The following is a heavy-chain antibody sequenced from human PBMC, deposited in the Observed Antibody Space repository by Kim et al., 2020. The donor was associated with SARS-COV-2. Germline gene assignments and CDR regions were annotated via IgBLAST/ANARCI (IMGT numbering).Heavy chain of an antibody. CDR3: ARDDYDIIGYPAS. J-gene: IGHJ5*02. CDR1: GFTFSDHY. V-gene: IGHV3-11*06. Sequence: GGSLRLSCAASGFTFSDHYMSWIRQAPGKGLEWVAHITSCSPYTTYADSVKGRFTISRDNAKNSLYLQMNSLRVEDTAVYYCARDDYDIIGYPASWGQGTPVSVSS. D-gene: IGHD3-22*01. CDR2: ITSCSPYT.